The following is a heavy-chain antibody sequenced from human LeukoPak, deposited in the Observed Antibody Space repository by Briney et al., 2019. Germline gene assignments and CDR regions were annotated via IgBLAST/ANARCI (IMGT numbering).Heavy chain of an antibody. CDR3: AADYDFWSGYYMD. J-gene: IGHJ4*02. CDR2: IIPIFGTA. Sequence: SVKVSCKASGGTFSSYAISWVRQAPGQGLEWMGGIIPIFGTANYAQKFQGRVTITADESTSTAYMELRSLRSDDTAVYYCAADYDFWSGYYMDWGQGTLVTVSS. D-gene: IGHD3-3*01. V-gene: IGHV1-69*01. CDR1: GGTFSSYA.